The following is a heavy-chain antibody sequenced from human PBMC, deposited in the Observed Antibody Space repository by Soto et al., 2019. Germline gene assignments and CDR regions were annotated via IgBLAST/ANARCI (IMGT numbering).Heavy chain of an antibody. V-gene: IGHV3-7*03. CDR3: AGDVYDILTGYYNGWFDP. J-gene: IGHJ5*02. Sequence: PGGSLRLSCAASGFTCSSYWMSWVRQAPGKGLEWVANIKQDGSEKYYVDSVKGRFTISRDNAKNSLYLQMNSLRAEDTAVYYCAGDVYDILTGYYNGWFDPWGQGTLVTVSS. D-gene: IGHD3-9*01. CDR2: IKQDGSEK. CDR1: GFTCSSYW.